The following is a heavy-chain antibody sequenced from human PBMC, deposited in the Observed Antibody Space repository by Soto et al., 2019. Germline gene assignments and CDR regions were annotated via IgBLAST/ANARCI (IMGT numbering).Heavy chain of an antibody. CDR3: AAPYSSSWDLDY. Sequence: QMQLVQSGPEVKKPGTSVKVSCKASGFTCSNSAVHWMRQARGQRLEWIGWIVVGSGSTNYAQKFQERVTITRDMSTSTAYMELSSLRSEDTAVYYCAAPYSSSWDLDYWGQGTLVTVSS. CDR2: IVVGSGST. J-gene: IGHJ4*02. D-gene: IGHD6-13*01. V-gene: IGHV1-58*01. CDR1: GFTCSNSA.